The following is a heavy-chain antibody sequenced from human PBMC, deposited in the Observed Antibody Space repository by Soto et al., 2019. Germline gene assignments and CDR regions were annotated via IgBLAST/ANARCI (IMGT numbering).Heavy chain of an antibody. CDR2: IYHSGST. D-gene: IGHD1-26*01. CDR3: ARFYVGYYYGMDV. V-gene: IGHV4-4*02. J-gene: IGHJ6*02. CDR1: GGSISSSNW. Sequence: PSETLSLTCAVSGGSISSSNWWSWVRQPPGKGLEWIGEIYHSGSTNYNPSLKSRVTISVDKSKNQFSLKLSSVTAADTAVYYCARFYVGYYYGMDVWGQGTTVTVSS.